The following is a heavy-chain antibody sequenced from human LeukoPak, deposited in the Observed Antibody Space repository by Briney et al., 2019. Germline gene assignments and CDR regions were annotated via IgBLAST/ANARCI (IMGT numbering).Heavy chain of an antibody. D-gene: IGHD3-16*01. V-gene: IGHV6-1*01. Sequence: SQTLSLTCAISGDSVSSDTAAWNWIRQSPSRGLERLGRTFYRSKWFHDYAVSVKSRITINPDASKNQFSLQLNSVTPEDTAVYYCARDLLGAAPPFDYWGQGTLVTVSS. CDR2: TFYRSKWFH. CDR3: ARDLLGAAPPFDY. CDR1: GDSVSSDTAA. J-gene: IGHJ4*02.